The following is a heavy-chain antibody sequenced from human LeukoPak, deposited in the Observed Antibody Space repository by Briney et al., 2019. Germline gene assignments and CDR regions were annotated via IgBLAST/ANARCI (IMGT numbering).Heavy chain of an antibody. Sequence: ASVKVSCKASGYTFTSYGISWVRQAPGQGLEWVGWINTNTGNPTYAQGFTGRFVFSLDTSVSTAYLQISSLKAEDTAVYYCAREVERYFDWLLPYYYYYYMDVWGKGTTVTVSS. D-gene: IGHD3-9*01. J-gene: IGHJ6*03. CDR2: INTNTGNP. CDR1: GYTFTSYG. V-gene: IGHV7-4-1*02. CDR3: AREVERYFDWLLPYYYYYYMDV.